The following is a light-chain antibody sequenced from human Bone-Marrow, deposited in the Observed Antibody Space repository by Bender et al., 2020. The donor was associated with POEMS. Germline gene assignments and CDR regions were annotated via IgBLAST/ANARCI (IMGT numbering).Light chain of an antibody. V-gene: IGLV1-44*01. CDR2: SSH. CDR3: QSYDSSLNGDVV. Sequence: QSVLTQPPSASGTPGQRVTISCSGGSSNIGAHAVNWYQHLPGTAPKLLIYSSHRRPSEVPDRFSGSRSDTSAFLAITGLQAQDEADYYCQSYDSSLNGDVVFGGGAKLIVL. CDR1: SSNIGAHA. J-gene: IGLJ2*01.